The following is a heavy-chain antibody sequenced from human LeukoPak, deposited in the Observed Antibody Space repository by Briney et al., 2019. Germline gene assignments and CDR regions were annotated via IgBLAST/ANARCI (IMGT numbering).Heavy chain of an antibody. CDR1: GGTFSSYA. V-gene: IGHV1-69*05. CDR2: IIPIFGTA. Sequence: SVKVSCEASGGTFSSYAISWVRQAPGQGLEWMGGIIPIFGTANYAQKFQGRVTITTDESTSTAYMELSSLRSEDTAVYYCARDSSSWYYWFDPWGQGTLVTVSS. CDR3: ARDSSSWYYWFDP. D-gene: IGHD6-13*01. J-gene: IGHJ5*02.